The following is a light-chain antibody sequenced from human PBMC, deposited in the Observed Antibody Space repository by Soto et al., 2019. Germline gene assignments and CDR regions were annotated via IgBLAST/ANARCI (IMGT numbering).Light chain of an antibody. CDR3: QQYNNWPRT. V-gene: IGKV3-15*01. J-gene: IGKJ1*01. CDR2: GAS. Sequence: EIVMTQSPATLSVSPGERATLSCRASQSVSSNLVWYQQKPGQAPRLLIYGASTKATGIPAGFSGSGSGTEFTLTTISLQSEDFAVYYCQQYNNWPRTFGQGTKVDIK. CDR1: QSVSSN.